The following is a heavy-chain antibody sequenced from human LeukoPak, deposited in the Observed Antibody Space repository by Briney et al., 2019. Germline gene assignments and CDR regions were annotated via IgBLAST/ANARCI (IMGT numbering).Heavy chain of an antibody. D-gene: IGHD3-10*01. V-gene: IGHV3-53*01. CDR1: GFTVSSNY. Sequence: GGSLRLSCVASGFTVSSNYMSWVRQAPGKGLEWVSVIYSGGSTYYADSVKGRFTISRDNSKNTLYLQMNSLRAEDTAVYYRASGSGSLCYPYYYMDVWGTGTTVTVSS. CDR2: IYSGGST. J-gene: IGHJ6*03. CDR3: ASGSGSLCYPYYYMDV.